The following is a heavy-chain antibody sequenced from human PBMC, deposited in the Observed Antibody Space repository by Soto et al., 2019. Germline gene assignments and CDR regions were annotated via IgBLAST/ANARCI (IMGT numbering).Heavy chain of an antibody. CDR3: ATVRWELHDAFDI. Sequence: QVQLQESGPGLVKPSQTLSLTCTVSGGSISTGGYYWSWIRQHPGRGLEWIGYIYHSGMTFSNPSRQRRVAISLDTSENQFSLKRSSVTAADTAVYYCATVRWELHDAFDIWGHGTMVSVSS. CDR1: GGSISTGGYY. J-gene: IGHJ3*02. CDR2: IYHSGMT. D-gene: IGHD4-17*01. V-gene: IGHV4-31*03.